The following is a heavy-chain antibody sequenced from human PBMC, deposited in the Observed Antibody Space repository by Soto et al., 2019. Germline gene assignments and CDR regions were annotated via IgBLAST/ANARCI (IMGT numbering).Heavy chain of an antibody. CDR2: IWSDGSNK. V-gene: IGHV3-33*01. D-gene: IGHD1-7*01. J-gene: IGHJ3*02. Sequence: QVQLVESGGGVVQPGRSLRLSCAASGFTFSSYAIHWVRQAPGKGLEWVAVIWSDGSNKYYADSVKGRLTISRDNSKNTLYLQMNSLRAEDTAVYYCARDTLNYVSAFDIWGQGTVVTVSS. CDR3: ARDTLNYVSAFDI. CDR1: GFTFSSYA.